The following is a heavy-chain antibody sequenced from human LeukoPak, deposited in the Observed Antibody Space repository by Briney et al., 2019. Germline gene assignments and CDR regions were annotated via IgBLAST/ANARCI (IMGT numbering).Heavy chain of an antibody. CDR3: ARATSSQVRPFDI. V-gene: IGHV3-53*01. CDR2: IYSGGNT. J-gene: IGHJ3*02. CDR1: GFTVSRNY. D-gene: IGHD3-10*01. Sequence: PGGSLRLSCAASGFTVSRNYMTWVRQAPGKGLEWVSVIYSGGNTYYAESVKGRFTVSRDNSNNTLYLQMSSLRVEDTAVYYCARATSSQVRPFDIWGQGTMVTVSS.